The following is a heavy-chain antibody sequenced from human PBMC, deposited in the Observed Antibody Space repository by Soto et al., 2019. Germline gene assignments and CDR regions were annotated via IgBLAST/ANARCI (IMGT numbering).Heavy chain of an antibody. V-gene: IGHV1-3*01. Sequence: GASVKVSCKASGYTFTSYAMHWVRQAPGQRLEWMGRINAGNGNTKYSQKFQGRVTITRDTSASTAYMELSSLRSEDTAVYYCARGVAARLATFDYWGQGTLVTVSS. CDR2: INAGNGNT. J-gene: IGHJ4*02. D-gene: IGHD6-6*01. CDR3: ARGVAARLATFDY. CDR1: GYTFTSYA.